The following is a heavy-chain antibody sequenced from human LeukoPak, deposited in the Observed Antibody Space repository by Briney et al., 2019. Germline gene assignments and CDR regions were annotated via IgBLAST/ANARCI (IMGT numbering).Heavy chain of an antibody. D-gene: IGHD3-16*01. CDR1: GGSISSYY. V-gene: IGHV4-59*01. J-gene: IGHJ6*03. CDR2: IYYSGST. Sequence: PSETLSLTCTVSGGSISSYYWSWIRQPPGKGLEWIGYIYYSGSTNYNPSLKSRVTISVDTSKNQFSLKLSSVTAADTAVYYCARWGTFRAYYYYMDVWGKGTTVTTSS. CDR3: ARWGTFRAYYYYMDV.